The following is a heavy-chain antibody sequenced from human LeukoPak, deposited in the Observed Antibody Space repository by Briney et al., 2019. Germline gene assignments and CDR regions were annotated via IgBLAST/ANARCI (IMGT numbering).Heavy chain of an antibody. CDR1: GFSFSSYG. D-gene: IGHD4-23*01. Sequence: GGSLRLSCAASGFSFSSYGMHWVRQAPGKGLEWVAVIPYDGSNTYYADSVKGRFTISRDNSKNTLYLQMNSMRAEASAVYYCAKNTKPTLVTPDFWGQGTLVTVSS. V-gene: IGHV3-30*18. J-gene: IGHJ4*02. CDR2: IPYDGSNT. CDR3: AKNTKPTLVTPDF.